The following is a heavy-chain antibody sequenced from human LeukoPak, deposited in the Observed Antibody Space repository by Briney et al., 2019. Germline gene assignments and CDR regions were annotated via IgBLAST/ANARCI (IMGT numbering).Heavy chain of an antibody. Sequence: ASVKVSCKASGYTFTSYDINWVRQATGQGLEWMGWMNPNSGNTGYAQKFQGRVTMTRNTSISTAYMELSSLRSEDTAVYYCARGKIPAARLRLSRKNWFDPWGQGTLVTVSS. V-gene: IGHV1-8*01. J-gene: IGHJ5*02. CDR3: ARGKIPAARLRLSRKNWFDP. D-gene: IGHD3-16*01. CDR2: MNPNSGNT. CDR1: GYTFTSYD.